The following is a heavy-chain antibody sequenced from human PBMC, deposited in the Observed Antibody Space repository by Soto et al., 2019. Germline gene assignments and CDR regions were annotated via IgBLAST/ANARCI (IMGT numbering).Heavy chain of an antibody. CDR3: ATASLRYFDWYGFDY. J-gene: IGHJ4*02. CDR1: GYTFTSYA. CDR2: TNAGNGNT. D-gene: IGHD3-9*01. V-gene: IGHV1-3*01. Sequence: ASVKVSCKASGYTFTSYAMHWVRQAPGQRLAWMGWTNAGNGNTKYSRKFQGRVTITRDTSESTAYMGLSSLRSEDTAVYYCATASLRYFDWYGFDYWGQGILVTVSS.